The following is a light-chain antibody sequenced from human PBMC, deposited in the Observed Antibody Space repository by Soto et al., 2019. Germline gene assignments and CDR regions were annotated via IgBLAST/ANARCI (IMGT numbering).Light chain of an antibody. CDR3: ATWDDSLSDLV. V-gene: IGLV1-47*01. CDR1: SSNIGVNY. J-gene: IGLJ2*01. CDR2: TNN. Sequence: QSVLTQPPSASGTPGQRVTISCSGSSSNIGVNYVYWYQQLPGTAPKLLIYTNNQRPSGVPDRFSGSKSGTSASLAISGLRSEDEADYHCATWDDSLSDLVFGGGTKLTVL.